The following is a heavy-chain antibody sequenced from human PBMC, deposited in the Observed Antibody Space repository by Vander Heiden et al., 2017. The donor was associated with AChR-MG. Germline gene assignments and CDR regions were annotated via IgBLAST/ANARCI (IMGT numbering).Heavy chain of an antibody. V-gene: IGHV2-5*02. D-gene: IGHD3-22*01. Sequence: QITLKESGPTLVKPTQTLTLTCTFPGFSLSTSAVGVGWIRQPSGKALEWLALIYWDDDKRYSPSLKSRLTITKDTSKNQVVLTVTNMDPVDTATYYCAHRRDYDGSFDSWGQGTLVTVSS. CDR3: AHRRDYDGSFDS. CDR1: GFSLSTSAVG. J-gene: IGHJ4*02. CDR2: IYWDDDK.